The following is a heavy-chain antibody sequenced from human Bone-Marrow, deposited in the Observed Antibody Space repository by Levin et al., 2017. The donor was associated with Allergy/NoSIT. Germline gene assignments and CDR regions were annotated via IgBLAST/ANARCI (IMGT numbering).Heavy chain of an antibody. D-gene: IGHD3-10*01. CDR2: INAGNGNT. CDR3: ARPFMVRGDNWFDP. Sequence: GESLKISCKASGYTFTSYAMHWVRQAPGQRLEWMGWINAGNGNTKYSQKFQGRVTITRDTSASTAYMELSSLRSEDTAVYYCARPFMVRGDNWFDPWGQGTLVTVSS. V-gene: IGHV1-3*01. CDR1: GYTFTSYA. J-gene: IGHJ5*02.